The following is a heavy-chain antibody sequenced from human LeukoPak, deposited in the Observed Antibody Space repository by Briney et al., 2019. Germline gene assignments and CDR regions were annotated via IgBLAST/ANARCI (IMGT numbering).Heavy chain of an antibody. J-gene: IGHJ4*02. D-gene: IGHD3-10*01. CDR2: IFYSGNT. CDR1: GGSISGYY. CDR3: ARTQNCGRSCYYFDY. V-gene: IGHV4-59*01. Sequence: PSETLSLTCTVSGGSISGYYWSWIRQPPGKGLEWIGYIFYSGNTKYNPSLKSRVTISGDTSKNDFSLKMSSATAADTAVYYCARTQNCGRSCYYFDYWGQGTLITVSS.